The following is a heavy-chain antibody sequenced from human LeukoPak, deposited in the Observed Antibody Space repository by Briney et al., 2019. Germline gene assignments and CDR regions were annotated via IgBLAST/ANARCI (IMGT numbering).Heavy chain of an antibody. J-gene: IGHJ3*02. D-gene: IGHD3-9*01. CDR1: GMSLSDYY. V-gene: IGHV4-34*01. Sequence: SETLSLTCGVSGMSLSDYYWTWIRQSPGKGLEWIGEVSHDGDTNYNPSHKSRVSISVDTSNDQFSLKLSSVTAADTAVYYCARGAEKRLGYYDILTGYYGDAFDIWGQGTMVTVSS. CDR3: ARGAEKRLGYYDILTGYYGDAFDI. CDR2: VSHDGDT.